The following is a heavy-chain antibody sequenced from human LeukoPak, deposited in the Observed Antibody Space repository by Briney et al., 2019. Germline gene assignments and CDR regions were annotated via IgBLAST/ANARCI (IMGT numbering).Heavy chain of an antibody. CDR1: GGSISSGGYS. CDR3: ARGVTMVRGVIIPLFDY. Sequence: SSETLSLTCAVSGGSISSGGYSWSWIRQPPGKGLEWIGYIYHSGSTYYNPSLKSRVTVSVDTSKNQFSLKLSSVTAADTAVYYCARGVTMVRGVIIPLFDYWGQGTLVTVSS. CDR2: IYHSGST. J-gene: IGHJ4*02. D-gene: IGHD3-10*01. V-gene: IGHV4-30-2*05.